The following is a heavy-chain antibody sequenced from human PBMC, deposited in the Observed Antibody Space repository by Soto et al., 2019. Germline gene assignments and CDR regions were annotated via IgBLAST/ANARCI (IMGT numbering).Heavy chain of an antibody. CDR3: AKDLGITMTVVGY. D-gene: IGHD3-22*01. J-gene: IGHJ4*02. Sequence: LRLSCAASGFTFSSYGMHWVRQAPGKGLEWVAVISYDGSNKYYADSVKGRFTISRDNSKNTLYLQMNSLRAEDTAVYYCAKDLGITMTVVGYWGQGTLVTVSS. CDR2: ISYDGSNK. CDR1: GFTFSSYG. V-gene: IGHV3-30*18.